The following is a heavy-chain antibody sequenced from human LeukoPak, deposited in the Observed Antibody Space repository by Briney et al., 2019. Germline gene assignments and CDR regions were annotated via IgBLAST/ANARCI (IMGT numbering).Heavy chain of an antibody. J-gene: IGHJ5*02. D-gene: IGHD6-13*01. V-gene: IGHV3-11*01. Sequence: GGSLRLSCAASGFTFSDYYMSWIRQAPGKGLEWVSYISSSGSTIYYADSVKGRFTISRDNAKNSLYLQMNSLRAEDTAVYYWARDSRYSRSETRGWGFDPWGQGNLVHVSS. CDR1: GFTFSDYY. CDR2: ISSSGSTI. CDR3: ARDSRYSRSETRGWGFDP.